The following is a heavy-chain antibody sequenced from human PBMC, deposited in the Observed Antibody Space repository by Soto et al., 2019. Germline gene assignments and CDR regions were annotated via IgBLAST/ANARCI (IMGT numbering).Heavy chain of an antibody. Sequence: EVQLLESGGALVQPGGSLRLSCAASGFTFSSYAMSWVRQAPGKGLEWVSSISASGDSTHNADSVKGRFAISRDNSKNTLDLQLSSLTADDTAVSYCAKGGLYNSSWYEGYWGQGTLVTVSS. J-gene: IGHJ4*02. D-gene: IGHD6-13*01. V-gene: IGHV3-23*01. CDR1: GFTFSSYA. CDR3: AKGGLYNSSWYEGY. CDR2: ISASGDST.